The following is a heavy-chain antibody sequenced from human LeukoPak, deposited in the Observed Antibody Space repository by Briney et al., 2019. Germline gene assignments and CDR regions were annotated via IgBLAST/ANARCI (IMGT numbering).Heavy chain of an antibody. CDR1: GFTFSIYA. CDR3: ARTYYYDSSGYYYFDY. Sequence: PGGSLRLSCAASGFTFSIYAVHWVRQAPGKGLEWLTVISYDGSNEYYGDSVKGRFTISRNNSKNTLYLQMNSLRAEDTAVYYCARTYYYDSSGYYYFDYWGQGTLVTVSS. D-gene: IGHD3-22*01. CDR2: ISYDGSNE. J-gene: IGHJ4*02. V-gene: IGHV3-30*04.